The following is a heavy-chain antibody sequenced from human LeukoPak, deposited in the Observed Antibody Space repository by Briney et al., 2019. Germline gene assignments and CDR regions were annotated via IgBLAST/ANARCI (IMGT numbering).Heavy chain of an antibody. J-gene: IGHJ4*02. CDR1: EFTFSSYA. CDR3: AKDGGSYYYDSSGYYADY. CDR2: ISGSGGST. D-gene: IGHD3-22*01. V-gene: IGHV3-23*01. Sequence: GGSLRLSCAASEFTFSSYAMSSVRQAPGRGLEWVLAISGSGGSTYYADSLKGRFTISRDNSKNTLYLQMNSLRAEDTPVYYCAKDGGSYYYDSSGYYADYWGQGTLVTVSS.